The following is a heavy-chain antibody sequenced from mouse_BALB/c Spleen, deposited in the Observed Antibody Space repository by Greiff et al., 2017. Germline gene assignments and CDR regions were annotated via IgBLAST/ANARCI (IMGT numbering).Heavy chain of an antibody. CDR2: IYPGSGST. J-gene: IGHJ4*01. Sequence: LQQPGSELVRPGPSVKLSCKASGYTFTSYWMHWVKQRPGQGLEWIGNIYPGSGSTNYDEKFKSKATLTVDTSSSTAYMQLSSLTSEDSAVYYCTRSGYRYGKAHAMDYWGQGTSVTVSS. CDR1: GYTFTSYW. D-gene: IGHD2-14*01. V-gene: IGHV1S22*01. CDR3: TRSGYRYGKAHAMDY.